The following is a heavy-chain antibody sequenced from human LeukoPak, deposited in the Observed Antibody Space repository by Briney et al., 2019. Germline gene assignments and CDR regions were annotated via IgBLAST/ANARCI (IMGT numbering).Heavy chain of an antibody. Sequence: VASVKVSCKASGGTFSSYTISWVRQAPGQGLEWMGRIIPILGIANYAQKFQGRVTITADKSTSTAYMGLSSLRSEDTAVYYCARGIVVVPAAWDAFDIWGQGTMVTVSS. CDR3: ARGIVVVPAAWDAFDI. J-gene: IGHJ3*02. D-gene: IGHD2-2*01. V-gene: IGHV1-69*02. CDR2: IIPILGIA. CDR1: GGTFSSYT.